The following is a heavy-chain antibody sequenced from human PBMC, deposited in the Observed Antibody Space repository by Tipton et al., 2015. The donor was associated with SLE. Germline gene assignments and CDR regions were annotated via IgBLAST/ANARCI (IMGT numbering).Heavy chain of an antibody. CDR1: GYTFTNSG. CDR2: INPYNGHK. D-gene: IGHD2-15*01. V-gene: IGHV1-18*01. J-gene: IGHJ1*01. Sequence: QVQLVQSGPEVKKPGASVKVSCKAAGYTFTNSGISWMRQAPGQGLEWMGWINPYNGHKNQAQKFQGRVSMTTDIATTTAYMDLRSLTSDDTAVYYYARVIIVGAANGAEYFQHWGQGTLVTVSS. CDR3: ARVIIVGAANGAEYFQH.